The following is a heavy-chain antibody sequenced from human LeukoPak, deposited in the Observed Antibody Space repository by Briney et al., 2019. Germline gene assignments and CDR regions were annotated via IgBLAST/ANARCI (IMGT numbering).Heavy chain of an antibody. CDR2: FYHSGSS. J-gene: IGHJ4*02. CDR3: ARGVRARAHYYDSSGSYGGGHFDY. CDR1: GYSISSSYY. D-gene: IGHD3-22*01. V-gene: IGHV4-38-2*02. Sequence: PSETLSLTCTVSGYSISSSYYWGWSRQPPGKGLEGGGRFYHSGSSYYNPSLKSRVTIPLETSKNQFFLYLWTVTAAATAVYFCARGVRARAHYYDSSGSYGGGHFDYWGQGTLVTVSS.